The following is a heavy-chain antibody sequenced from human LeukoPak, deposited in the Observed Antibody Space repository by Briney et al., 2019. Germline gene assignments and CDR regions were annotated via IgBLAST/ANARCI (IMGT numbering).Heavy chain of an antibody. CDR3: SRSGFSTGFYLDF. Sequence: GASVKVSCKASGYTFTGQFIHWLRQAPGEGLEWMGWIDPPSGVPDYAQKFQDTVTFTRYTSTGTAYMELHRLQSDDTAVYYCSRSGFSTGFYLDFWGQGTLISVSS. J-gene: IGHJ4*02. D-gene: IGHD6-19*01. V-gene: IGHV1-2*02. CDR2: IDPPSGVP. CDR1: GYTFTGQF.